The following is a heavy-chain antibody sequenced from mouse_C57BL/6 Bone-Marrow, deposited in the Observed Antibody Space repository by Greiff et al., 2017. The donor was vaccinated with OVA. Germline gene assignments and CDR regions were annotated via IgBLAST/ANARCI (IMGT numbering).Heavy chain of an antibody. CDR3: ALITTVVPFDY. Sequence: EVQLQQSGPELVKPGASVKIPCKASGYTFTDYNMAWVKQSHGKSLEWIGDINPNNGGTIYNQKFKGKATLTVDKSSSTAYMELRSLTSEDTAVYYCALITTVVPFDYWGQGTTLTVSS. CDR2: INPNNGGT. J-gene: IGHJ2*01. D-gene: IGHD1-1*01. V-gene: IGHV1-18*01. CDR1: GYTFTDYN.